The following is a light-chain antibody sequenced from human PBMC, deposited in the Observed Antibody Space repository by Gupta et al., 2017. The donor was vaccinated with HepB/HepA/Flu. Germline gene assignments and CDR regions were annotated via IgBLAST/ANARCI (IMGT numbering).Light chain of an antibody. V-gene: IGKV1-5*03. Sequence: DIQLTQFPTSLSASVGDRVTITCRASQSISTWLAWYQQRPGKAPKLLIYQASWLESGVPSRFSGSGSGTEFILTISSLQPHDFATYYCQHEDSSSLTFGGWTKVDIK. CDR3: QHEDSSSLT. CDR1: QSISTW. J-gene: IGKJ4*01. CDR2: QAS.